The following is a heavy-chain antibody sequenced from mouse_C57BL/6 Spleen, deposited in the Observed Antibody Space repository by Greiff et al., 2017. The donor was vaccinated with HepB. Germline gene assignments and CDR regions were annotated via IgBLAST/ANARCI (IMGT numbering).Heavy chain of an antibody. CDR1: GYTFTSYG. Sequence: VQLKESGAELVRPGSSVKMSCKTSGYTFTSYGINWVKQRPGQGLEWIGYIYIGNGYTEYNEKFKGKATLTSDTSSSTAYMQLSSLTSEDSAIYFCARKDYDVNYAMDYWGQGTSVTVSS. D-gene: IGHD2-4*01. V-gene: IGHV1-58*01. CDR2: IYIGNGYT. CDR3: ARKDYDVNYAMDY. J-gene: IGHJ4*01.